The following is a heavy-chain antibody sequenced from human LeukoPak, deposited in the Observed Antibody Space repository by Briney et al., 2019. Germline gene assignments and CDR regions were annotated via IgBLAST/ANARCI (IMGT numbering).Heavy chain of an antibody. CDR3: ARVARHSMFDY. CDR2: ISAYNGNT. CDR1: GYTFTSYG. D-gene: IGHD6-6*01. V-gene: IGHV1-18*01. J-gene: IGHJ4*02. Sequence: RASVKVSCKASGYTFTSYGISWVRQAPGQGLEWMGWISAYNGNTNYAQKFQGRVTMTRDTSISTAYMELSRLRSDDTAVYYCARVARHSMFDYWGQGTLVTVSS.